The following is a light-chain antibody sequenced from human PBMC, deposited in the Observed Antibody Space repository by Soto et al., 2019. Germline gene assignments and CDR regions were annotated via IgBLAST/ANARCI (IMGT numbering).Light chain of an antibody. J-gene: IGKJ1*01. CDR3: QQYYNWPPWT. Sequence: EIVMTQSPATLSVPPGERATLSCRASQSVGSYLAWYQQKPGQAPRLLIYTASIRATGIPARFSGSGSGTEFTLTISSLQSEDFAVYYCQQYYNWPPWTFGQGTKVEI. V-gene: IGKV3-15*01. CDR1: QSVGSY. CDR2: TAS.